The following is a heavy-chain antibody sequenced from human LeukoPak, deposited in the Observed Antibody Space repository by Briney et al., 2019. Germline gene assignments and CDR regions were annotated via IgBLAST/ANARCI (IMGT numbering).Heavy chain of an antibody. J-gene: IGHJ4*02. V-gene: IGHV3-7*01. Sequence: PGGSLRLSCAASGFMFSSYWMSWVRQAPGKGLEWVANIKQDRSEKYYVDSVKGRFTISRDNAKNSLYLQMNSLRAEDTAVYYCAKDVNIRGYSYGYLDYWGQGTLVTVSS. CDR3: AKDVNIRGYSYGYLDY. CDR2: IKQDRSEK. CDR1: GFMFSSYW. D-gene: IGHD5-18*01.